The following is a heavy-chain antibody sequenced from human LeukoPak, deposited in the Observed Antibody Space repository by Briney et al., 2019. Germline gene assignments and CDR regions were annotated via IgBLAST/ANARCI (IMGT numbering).Heavy chain of an antibody. V-gene: IGHV3-7*05. CDR1: GFTFSSYW. J-gene: IGHJ6*02. Sequence: GGSLRPSCVTSGFTFSSYWMTWVRQAPGKGLEWVANINQDGHEKNYVGSVKGRFTISRDNPKNSLYLQMNSLRAEDTAVYFCVRDMDVWAQGTTVTVSS. CDR3: VRDMDV. CDR2: INQDGHEK.